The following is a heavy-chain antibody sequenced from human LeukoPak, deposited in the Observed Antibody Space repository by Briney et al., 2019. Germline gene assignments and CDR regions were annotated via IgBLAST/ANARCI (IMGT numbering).Heavy chain of an antibody. D-gene: IGHD3-10*01. CDR2: IYSGGST. J-gene: IGHJ4*02. CDR3: ASPGVYYGSGSYYY. CDR1: GFPVSSNY. Sequence: PGGSLSLSCAASGFPVSSNYMSWVRQAPGKGLEWVSVIYSGGSTYYADSVKGRFTISRDNSKNTLYLQMNSLRAEDTAVYYCASPGVYYGSGSYYYWGQGTLVTVSS. V-gene: IGHV3-53*01.